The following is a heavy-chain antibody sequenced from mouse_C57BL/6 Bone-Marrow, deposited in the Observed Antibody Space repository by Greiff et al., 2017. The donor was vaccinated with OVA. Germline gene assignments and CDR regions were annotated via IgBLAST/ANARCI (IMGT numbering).Heavy chain of an antibody. V-gene: IGHV1-7*01. CDR2: INPSSGYT. Sequence: QVQLQQSGAELAKPGASVKLSCKASGYTFTSYWMHWVKQRPGQGLEWIGYINPSSGYTKYNQKFKDTATLTADKSSSTAYMQLSSLTYEDSAVYYCARRDGYCPWYFDVWGTGTTVTVSS. CDR1: GYTFTSYW. CDR3: ARRDGYCPWYFDV. D-gene: IGHD2-3*01. J-gene: IGHJ1*03.